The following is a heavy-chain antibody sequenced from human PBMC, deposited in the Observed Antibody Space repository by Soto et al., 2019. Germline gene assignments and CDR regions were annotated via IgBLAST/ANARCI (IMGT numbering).Heavy chain of an antibody. Sequence: ASVKVSCKASGYTFTGYYVNWARQPPGQGLEWMGWINPDNGVPNYAQKFQGRVTLYRDTSINTAYMELSRLTSDDTAMYYCARTDYLFSTLTYYFDYWGQGTLVTVSS. D-gene: IGHD3-16*01. J-gene: IGHJ4*02. V-gene: IGHV1-2*02. CDR3: ARTDYLFSTLTYYFDY. CDR1: GYTFTGYY. CDR2: INPDNGVP.